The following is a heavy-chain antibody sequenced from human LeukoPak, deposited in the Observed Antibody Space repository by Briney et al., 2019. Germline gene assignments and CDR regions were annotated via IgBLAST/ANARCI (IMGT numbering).Heavy chain of an antibody. J-gene: IGHJ4*02. CDR3: AKDIVYSCAL. D-gene: IGHD5-18*01. V-gene: IGHV3-21*01. Sequence: GGSLRLSCAASGFTFSSYSMNWVRQAPGKGLEWVSSISDSSSYIYYPDSVKGRFTISRDNSKNTLYLQMNSLRAEDTAVYYCAKDIVYSCALWGQGTLVTVSS. CDR1: GFTFSSYS. CDR2: ISDSSSYI.